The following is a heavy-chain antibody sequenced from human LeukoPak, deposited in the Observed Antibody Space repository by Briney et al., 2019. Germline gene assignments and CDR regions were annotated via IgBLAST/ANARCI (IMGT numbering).Heavy chain of an antibody. CDR1: NGFDSYY. Sequence: SETLSLTCAVYNGFDSYYMTIVRQPPGKGLEWFGEITYRGSANYNPSLKGRATISINVSQRQFSLSLRSVTAADTATYYCGVYGGDWRFDFWGQGTPITVSS. CDR3: GVYGGDWRFDF. D-gene: IGHD2-21*02. CDR2: ITYRGSA. J-gene: IGHJ4*02. V-gene: IGHV4-34*01.